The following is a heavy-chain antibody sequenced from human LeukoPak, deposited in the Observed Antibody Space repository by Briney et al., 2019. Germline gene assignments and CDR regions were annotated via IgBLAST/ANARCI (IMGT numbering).Heavy chain of an antibody. J-gene: IGHJ4*02. CDR1: GYTFTSYG. V-gene: IGHV5-10-1*01. CDR3: ARHQQWLGFDY. CDR2: IDPSDSYT. D-gene: IGHD6-19*01. Sequence: ASVKVSCKASGYTFTSYGISWVRQMPGKGLEWMGRIDPSDSYTNYSPSFQGHVTISADKSISTAYLQWSSLKASDAAMYYCARHQQWLGFDYWGQGTLVTVSS.